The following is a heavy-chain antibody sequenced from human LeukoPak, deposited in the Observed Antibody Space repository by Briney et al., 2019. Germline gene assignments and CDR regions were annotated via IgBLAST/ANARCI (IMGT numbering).Heavy chain of an antibody. V-gene: IGHV3-74*01. J-gene: IGHJ6*01. CDR3: ARGVCHGEYLYPYYHGMDV. D-gene: IGHD4-17*01. Sequence: GGSLRLSCAASGFNFSTYWMHWVRQAPGKGLVWVSRIKSDGSSRAYAASVEGRFTISRDVAKSTVYLQMNSLRDEDTAVYHCARGVCHGEYLYPYYHGMDVWGQGTTVTVSS. CDR1: GFNFSTYW. CDR2: IKSDGSSR.